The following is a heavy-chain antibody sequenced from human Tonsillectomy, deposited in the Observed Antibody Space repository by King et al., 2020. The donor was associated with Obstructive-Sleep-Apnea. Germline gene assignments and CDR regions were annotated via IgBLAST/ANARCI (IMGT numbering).Heavy chain of an antibody. CDR2: IISSSSNI. CDR1: GFTFSSYS. D-gene: IGHD3-9*01. Sequence: VQLVESGGGLVKPGGSLRLSCAASGFTFSSYSMNWVRPAPGKGLEWVSSIISSSSNIYYADSVKGRFTISRDNAKTSQHLQMNSLRAEDTAVYYCARDRGILTGYYPFDYWGQGTLVTVSS. V-gene: IGHV3-21*01. CDR3: ARDRGILTGYYPFDY. J-gene: IGHJ4*02.